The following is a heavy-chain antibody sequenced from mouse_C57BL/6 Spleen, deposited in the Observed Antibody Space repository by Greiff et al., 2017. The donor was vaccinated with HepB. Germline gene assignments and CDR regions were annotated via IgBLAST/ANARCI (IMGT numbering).Heavy chain of an antibody. D-gene: IGHD1-2*01. J-gene: IGHJ1*03. CDR2: IYPGDGDT. V-gene: IGHV1-82*01. Sequence: QVQLQQSGPELVKPGASVKISCKASGYAFSSSWMNWVKQRPGKGLEWIGRIYPGDGDTNYNGKFKGKATLTADKSSSTAYMQLSSLTSEDSAVYFCARGGLLRLYFDVWGTGTTVTVSS. CDR1: GYAFSSSW. CDR3: ARGGLLRLYFDV.